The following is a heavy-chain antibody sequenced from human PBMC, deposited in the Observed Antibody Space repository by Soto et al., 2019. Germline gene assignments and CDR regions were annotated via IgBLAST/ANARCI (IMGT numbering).Heavy chain of an antibody. Sequence: PSETLSLTCTVSGGSISSGDYYWSWIRQPPGKGLEWIGYIYYSGSTYYNPSLKSRVTISVDTSKNQFSLKLSSVTAADMAVYYCARGACSGGSCYVAYWGQGTLVTVSS. CDR3: ARGACSGGSCYVAY. CDR1: GGSISSGDYY. CDR2: IYYSGST. V-gene: IGHV4-30-4*01. J-gene: IGHJ4*02. D-gene: IGHD2-15*01.